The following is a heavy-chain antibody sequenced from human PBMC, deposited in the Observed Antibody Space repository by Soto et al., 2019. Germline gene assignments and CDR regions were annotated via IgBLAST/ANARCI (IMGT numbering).Heavy chain of an antibody. D-gene: IGHD3-9*01. V-gene: IGHV3-53*01. CDR3: ARDRDPDGIWTFDS. CDR2: SFSSGGT. CDR1: GFTLDKYT. J-gene: IGHJ4*02. Sequence: GGSLRLSCAAFGFTLDKYTMGWVRQAPGKGLEWVAESFSSGGTQYADSVKGRFTISRDNSRNMVFLQMNGLRVEDTALYYCARDRDPDGIWTFDSWGQRAPVTVSS.